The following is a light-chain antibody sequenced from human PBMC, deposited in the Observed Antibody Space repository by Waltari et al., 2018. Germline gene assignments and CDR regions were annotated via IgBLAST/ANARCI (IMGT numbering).Light chain of an antibody. V-gene: IGLV3-21*03. J-gene: IGLJ2*01. CDR1: DLNDKT. CDR2: DDT. Sequence: YELTQPPSVSVAPGKTAKLSCGGHDLNDKTVHWYQQKPGQAPVLVIYDDTVRPSGIPKRISGSDTATLTIARVEAGDEAVYYCQVWDGDADHPVFGGGTKLTVL. CDR3: QVWDGDADHPV.